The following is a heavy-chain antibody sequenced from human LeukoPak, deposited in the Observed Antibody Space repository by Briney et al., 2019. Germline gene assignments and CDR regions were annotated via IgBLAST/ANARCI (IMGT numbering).Heavy chain of an antibody. CDR1: GFTFSSYG. Sequence: GGSLRLSCAASGFTFSSYGMHWVRQAPGKGLEWVAFIRYDGSNKYYADSVKGRFTISRDNSKNTLYLQMSSLRAEDTAVYYCARDEFYGGNSLWDYWGQGTLVTVSS. J-gene: IGHJ4*02. CDR3: ARDEFYGGNSLWDY. CDR2: IRYDGSNK. D-gene: IGHD4-23*01. V-gene: IGHV3-30*02.